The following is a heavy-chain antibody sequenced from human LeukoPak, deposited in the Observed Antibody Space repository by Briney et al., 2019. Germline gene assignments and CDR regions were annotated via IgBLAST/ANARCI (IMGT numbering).Heavy chain of an antibody. V-gene: IGHV1-2*02. CDR1: GYTFTGYY. J-gene: IGHJ4*02. CDR2: INPNGGGT. CDR3: ARSPMRLRLGELSLYQGY. D-gene: IGHD3-16*02. Sequence: ASVKVSCKASGYTFTGYYMHWVRQAPGQGLEWMGWINPNGGGTNYAQKFQGRVTMTRDTSISTAYMELSRLRSDDTAVYYCARSPMRLRLGELSLYQGYWGQGTLVTVSS.